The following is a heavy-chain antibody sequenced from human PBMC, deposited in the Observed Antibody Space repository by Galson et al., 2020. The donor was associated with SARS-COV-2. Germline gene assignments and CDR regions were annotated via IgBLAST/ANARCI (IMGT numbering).Heavy chain of an antibody. Sequence: TGGPLRLSCAASGFTFSSYAMHWVRQAPGKGLEWVAVISYDGSNKYYADSVKGRFTISRDNSKNTLYLQMNSLRAEDTAVYYCARDEQQLERLFRGHDIWGQGTMVTVSS. V-gene: IGHV3-30-3*01. D-gene: IGHD6-13*01. J-gene: IGHJ3*02. CDR1: GFTFSSYA. CDR3: ARDEQQLERLFRGHDI. CDR2: ISYDGSNK.